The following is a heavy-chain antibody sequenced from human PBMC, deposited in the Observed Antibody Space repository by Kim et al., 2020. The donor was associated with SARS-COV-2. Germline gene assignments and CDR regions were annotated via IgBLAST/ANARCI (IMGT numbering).Heavy chain of an antibody. CDR3: ARDDYGETGDY. Sequence: SETLSLTCTVSGGSISSSSYYWGWIRQPPGKGLEWIGSIYYSGSTYYNPPLKSRVTISVDTSKNQFSLKLSSVTAADTAVYYCARDDYGETGDYWGQGTLVTVSS. J-gene: IGHJ4*02. CDR1: GGSISSSSYY. CDR2: IYYSGST. D-gene: IGHD4-17*01. V-gene: IGHV4-39*01.